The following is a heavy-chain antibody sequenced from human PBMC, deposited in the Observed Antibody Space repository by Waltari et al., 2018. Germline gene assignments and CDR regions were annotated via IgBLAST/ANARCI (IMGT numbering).Heavy chain of an antibody. D-gene: IGHD2-2*01. CDR2: INHSGST. J-gene: IGHJ4*02. Sequence: QVQLQQWGAGLLKPSETLSLTCAVYGGSFSGYYWSWIRQPPGKGLEWIGEINHSGSTNYNPSLKSRVTISVDTSKNRFSLKLSSVTAADTAVYYCARLGSWGEVVPAASFDYWGQGTLVTVSS. V-gene: IGHV4-34*01. CDR1: GGSFSGYY. CDR3: ARLGSWGEVVPAASFDY.